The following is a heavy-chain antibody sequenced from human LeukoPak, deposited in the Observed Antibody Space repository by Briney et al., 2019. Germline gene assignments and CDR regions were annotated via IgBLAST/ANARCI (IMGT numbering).Heavy chain of an antibody. CDR2: INHSGST. CDR1: GGSFSGYY. Sequence: SETLSLTCAVYGGSFSGYYWSWIRQPPGKGLEWIGDINHSGSTNYNPSLKSRVTISLDTSKNQFSLKLSSVTAADTAVYYCASSGVVVAATPGHSWFDPWGQGTLVTVSS. V-gene: IGHV4-34*01. D-gene: IGHD2-15*01. CDR3: ASSGVVVAATPGHSWFDP. J-gene: IGHJ5*02.